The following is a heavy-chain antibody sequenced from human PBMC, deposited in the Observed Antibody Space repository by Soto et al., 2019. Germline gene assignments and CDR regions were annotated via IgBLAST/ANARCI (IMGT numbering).Heavy chain of an antibody. D-gene: IGHD4-17*01. CDR2: IRSKAYGATT. V-gene: IGHV3-49*04. CDR3: TRTLTNYGYAEYFLH. Sequence: GGALRRSCTASGFTFGDYAMIWVRQAPGKGLEWVGFIRSKAYGATTEYAASVKGRFTISRDDSKSIAYLQMNSLKTEDTAVYYCTRTLTNYGYAEYFLHWGQGPLVTVSS. J-gene: IGHJ1*01. CDR1: GFTFGDYA.